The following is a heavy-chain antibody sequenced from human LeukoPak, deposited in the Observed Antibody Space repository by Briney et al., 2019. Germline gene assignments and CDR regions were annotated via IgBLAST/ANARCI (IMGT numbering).Heavy chain of an antibody. Sequence: SETLSLTCAVYGGSFSVYYWSWIRQPPGKGLEYIGEINHSGSTNYNPSLKSRVTISADTSKNQFSLILRSVTAADTAVYYCARGGPGYSSFLWGQGTPVSVSS. CDR3: ARGGPGYSSFL. D-gene: IGHD6-19*01. CDR2: INHSGST. V-gene: IGHV4-34*01. J-gene: IGHJ4*02. CDR1: GGSFSVYY.